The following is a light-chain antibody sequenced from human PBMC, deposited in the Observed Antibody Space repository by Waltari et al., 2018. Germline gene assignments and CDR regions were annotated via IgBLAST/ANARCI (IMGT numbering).Light chain of an antibody. CDR2: VNI. CDR3: QSYDSRLSGYV. V-gene: IGLV1-40*01. CDR1: WSNLGAGFD. Sequence: QSVLTQPPSVSGAPGQRVTISCTGSWSNLGAGFDVHWYQQIPGGAPKLIIYVNIIRPSGVPDRCACSKAGPSSALAITGLQAEDEADYYCQSYDSRLSGYVFGTATTVTFL. J-gene: IGLJ1*01.